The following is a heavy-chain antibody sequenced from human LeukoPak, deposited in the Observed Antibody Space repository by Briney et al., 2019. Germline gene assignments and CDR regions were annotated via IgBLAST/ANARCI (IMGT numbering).Heavy chain of an antibody. V-gene: IGHV5-51*01. Sequence: GESLKISCKGSGYNFGSYWIGWVRQMPGKGLEWMGMIYPGDSDTRYSPSFQGQVTISADKSTNTAYLQWSSLKASDTAMYYCARRRALGTTVVTWYFEYWGQGTLVTVSS. D-gene: IGHD4-23*01. CDR1: GYNFGSYW. CDR3: ARRRALGTTVVTWYFEY. CDR2: IYPGDSDT. J-gene: IGHJ4*02.